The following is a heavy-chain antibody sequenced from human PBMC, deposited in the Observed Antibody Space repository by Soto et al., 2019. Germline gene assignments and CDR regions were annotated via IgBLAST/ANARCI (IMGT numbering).Heavy chain of an antibody. D-gene: IGHD5-12*01. CDR3: AKAGAKRGYSGYDSPLGYSYGYDY. J-gene: IGHJ4*02. CDR2: ISGSGGST. CDR1: GFTFSSYA. Sequence: PVGSLRLSCAASGFTFSSYAMSWVRQAPGKGLEWVSAISGSGGSTYYADSVKGRFTISRDNSKNTLYLQMNSLRAEDTAVYYCAKAGAKRGYSGYDSPLGYSYGYDYWGQGTLVTVSS. V-gene: IGHV3-23*01.